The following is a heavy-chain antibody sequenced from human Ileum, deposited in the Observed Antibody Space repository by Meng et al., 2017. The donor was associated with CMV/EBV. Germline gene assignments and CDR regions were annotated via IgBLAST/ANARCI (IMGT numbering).Heavy chain of an antibody. Sequence: GESLKISCAASGFTFGDYYMTWIRQAPGKGLEWVSYIRSSITTMFYADSVRGRFTISRDNAKNSLYLQMNSLRAEDTAVYYCARTAHDIVVGAPHAMDVWGQGTTVTVSS. CDR3: ARTAHDIVVGAPHAMDV. CDR1: GFTFGDYY. J-gene: IGHJ6*02. CDR2: IRSSITTM. V-gene: IGHV3-11*01. D-gene: IGHD2-15*01.